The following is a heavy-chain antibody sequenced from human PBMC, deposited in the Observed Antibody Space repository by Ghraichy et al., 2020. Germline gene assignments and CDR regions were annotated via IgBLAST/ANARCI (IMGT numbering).Heavy chain of an antibody. V-gene: IGHV3-21*01. D-gene: IGHD3-22*01. CDR2: ISSSSSYI. CDR1: GFTFSSYS. J-gene: IGHJ4*02. CDR3: ARYYYDSSGYTPYYFDY. Sequence: LSLTCAASGFTFSSYSMNWVRQAPGKGLEWVSSISSSSSYIYYADSVKGRFTISRDNAKNSLYLQMNSLRAEDTAVYYCARYYYDSSGYTPYYFDYWGQGTLVTVSS.